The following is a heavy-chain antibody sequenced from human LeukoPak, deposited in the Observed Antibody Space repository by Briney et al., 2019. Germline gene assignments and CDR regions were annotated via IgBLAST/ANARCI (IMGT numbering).Heavy chain of an antibody. Sequence: GGSLRLSCAASGFTFSSYSMNWVRQAPGKGLEWVSSISSSSSYLYYADSVKGRFTISRDNSKNTLYLQMNSLRAEDTAVYYCARGGIAVALGAFDYWGQGTLVTVSS. CDR1: GFTFSSYS. J-gene: IGHJ4*02. CDR3: ARGGIAVALGAFDY. D-gene: IGHD6-19*01. CDR2: ISSSSSYL. V-gene: IGHV3-21*04.